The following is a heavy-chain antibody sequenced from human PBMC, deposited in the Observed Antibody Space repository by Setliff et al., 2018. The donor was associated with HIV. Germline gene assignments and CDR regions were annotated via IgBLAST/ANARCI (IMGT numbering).Heavy chain of an antibody. J-gene: IGHJ1*01. D-gene: IGHD6-19*01. CDR3: ASPLPVIGTGAPFHS. Sequence: ETLSLTCAVSGHSISDGDFWGWIRQPPGKGLEWIGTFYQSGSTYYNPSLKSRVTISVDTSKNEFSLKMTSVTAADTAVYYCASPLPVIGTGAPFHSWGQGTLVTVSS. V-gene: IGHV4-38-2*01. CDR2: FYQSGST. CDR1: GHSISDGDF.